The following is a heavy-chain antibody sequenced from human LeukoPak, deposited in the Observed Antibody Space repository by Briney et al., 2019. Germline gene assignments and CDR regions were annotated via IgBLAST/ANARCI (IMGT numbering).Heavy chain of an antibody. CDR1: GFTFSSYA. CDR3: AKASAASSSTSCSH. J-gene: IGHJ4*02. D-gene: IGHD2-2*01. CDR2: ISGSGGST. V-gene: IGHV3-23*01. Sequence: GGSLRLSCAASGFTFSSYAMSWVRQAPGKGLEWASGISGSGGSTYYADSVKGRFTISRDNSKNTLYLQMNSLRAEDTAVYYCAKASAASSSTSCSHWGQGTLVTVSS.